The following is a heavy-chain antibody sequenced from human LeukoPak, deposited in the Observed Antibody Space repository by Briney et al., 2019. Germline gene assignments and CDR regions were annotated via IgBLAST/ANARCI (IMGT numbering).Heavy chain of an antibody. V-gene: IGHV3-30*02. J-gene: IGHJ4*02. CDR1: AFTFSNYG. CDR3: AKLCSSTSCYNPFDH. Sequence: GGSLRLSCAASAFTFSNYGMHWVRQAPGKGLEWVAFIRYDGSNKHYADSVKGRFTISRDNSKNTLYLQMNSLRLEDTAVYYCAKLCSSTSCYNPFDHWGQGTLVTVSS. CDR2: IRYDGSNK. D-gene: IGHD2-2*02.